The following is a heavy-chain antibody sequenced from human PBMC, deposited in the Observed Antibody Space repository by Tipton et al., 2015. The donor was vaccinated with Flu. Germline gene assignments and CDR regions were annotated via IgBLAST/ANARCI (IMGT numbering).Heavy chain of an antibody. V-gene: IGHV3-9*01. Sequence: RSLRLSCEASGFNFDDYAMHWVRQAPGKGLEWVSGISWNGNNIDYADSVKGRFTVSRDNAKKSLFLQMNSLRVDDTALYYCAKDSAPDDYDSRGDYAIFDYWGPGTLVTVSS. J-gene: IGHJ4*02. D-gene: IGHD3-22*01. CDR1: GFNFDDYA. CDR3: AKDSAPDDYDSRGDYAIFDY. CDR2: ISWNGNNI.